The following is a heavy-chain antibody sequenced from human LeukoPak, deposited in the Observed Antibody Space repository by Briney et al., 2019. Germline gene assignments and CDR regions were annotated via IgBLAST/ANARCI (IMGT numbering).Heavy chain of an antibody. CDR1: GFTFSSYA. Sequence: GGSLRLSCAASGFTFSSYAMSWVRQAPGKGLEWVSGISGSGGSTYYADSVKGRFTISRDNSKNTLYLQMNSLRAEDTAVYYCAKGLLPSSGWSRGFDYWGQGTLVTVSS. CDR2: ISGSGGST. J-gene: IGHJ4*02. V-gene: IGHV3-23*01. D-gene: IGHD6-19*01. CDR3: AKGLLPSSGWSRGFDY.